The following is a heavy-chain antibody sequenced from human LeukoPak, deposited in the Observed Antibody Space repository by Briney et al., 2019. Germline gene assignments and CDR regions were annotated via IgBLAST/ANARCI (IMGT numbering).Heavy chain of an antibody. Sequence: GGSLRLSSTAPGFTFCVYTMSRVRQAPGKGLEWVGFIRSKAYGGTAEYAASVKGRFTMSRDDSRSIAYLQMNSLKTEDTAVYFCTRDTGPYCGGDCYTFDYWGQGTLVTVSS. J-gene: IGHJ4*02. CDR2: IRSKAYGGTA. V-gene: IGHV3-49*04. D-gene: IGHD2-21*02. CDR3: TRDTGPYCGGDCYTFDY. CDR1: GFTFCVYT.